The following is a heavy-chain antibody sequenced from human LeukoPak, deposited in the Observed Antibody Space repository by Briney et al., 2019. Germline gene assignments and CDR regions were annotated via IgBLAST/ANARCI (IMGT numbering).Heavy chain of an antibody. D-gene: IGHD5-12*01. CDR3: ARDLGYSGFDWAP. CDR1: GGSISSYY. CDR2: FYYSGST. J-gene: IGHJ5*02. V-gene: IGHV4-59*12. Sequence: SETLSLTCTVSGGSISSYYWNWIRQPPGKGLEWIGNFYYSGSTNYNPSLKSQVTISVDTSKNQFSLNLTSVTAADAAVYYCARDLGYSGFDWAPWGQGTLVTVSS.